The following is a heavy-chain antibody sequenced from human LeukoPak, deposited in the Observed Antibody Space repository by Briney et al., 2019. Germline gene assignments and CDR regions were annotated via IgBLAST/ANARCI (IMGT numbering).Heavy chain of an antibody. V-gene: IGHV3-23*01. CDR3: AKVPYENYYYYMDV. Sequence: GGSLTLSCAASGFTFSNYGMSWVRQAPGKGLEWVSAVSGTGGYTYYADSVKGRLIISRDYSKNTLYLQMNSLRAEDTAVYYCAKVPYENYYYYMDVWGKGTTVTVSS. J-gene: IGHJ6*03. CDR2: VSGTGGYT. D-gene: IGHD3-22*01. CDR1: GFTFSNYG.